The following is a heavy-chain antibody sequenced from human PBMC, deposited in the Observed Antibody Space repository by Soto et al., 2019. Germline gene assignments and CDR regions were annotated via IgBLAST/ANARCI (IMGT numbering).Heavy chain of an antibody. CDR3: ARGAVSKDYYDSSGYWSGGY. CDR2: IYPGDSDT. D-gene: IGHD3-22*01. J-gene: IGHJ4*02. V-gene: IGHV5-51*01. CDR1: GYSFTSYW. Sequence: PGESLKISCKGSGYSFTSYWIGWVRQMPGKGLEWMGIIYPGDSDTRYSPSFQGQVTISADKSISTAYLQWSSLTASDTAMYYCARGAVSKDYYDSSGYWSGGYWGQGTLVTVSS.